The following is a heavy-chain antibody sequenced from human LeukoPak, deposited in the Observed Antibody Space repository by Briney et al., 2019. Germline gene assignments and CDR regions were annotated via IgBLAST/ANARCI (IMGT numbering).Heavy chain of an antibody. CDR3: ARRQWELRGFDY. D-gene: IGHD1-26*01. CDR2: ISSSGSTI. V-gene: IGHV3-11*04. Sequence: GGSLRLSCAASGFTFSDYYMSWIRQAPGKGLEWVAYISSSGSTIYYADSVKGRFTISRDNAKNSLYLQMSSLRAEDTAVYYCARRQWELRGFDYWGQGTLVTVSS. J-gene: IGHJ4*02. CDR1: GFTFSDYY.